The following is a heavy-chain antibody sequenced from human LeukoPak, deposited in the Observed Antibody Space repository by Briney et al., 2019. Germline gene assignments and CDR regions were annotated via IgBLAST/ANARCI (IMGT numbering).Heavy chain of an antibody. Sequence: SQTLSLTCTVSGGSISSGDYYWSWIRQPPGKGLEWIGYIYYSGSNNYNPSLKSRVTISVDTSKNQFSLKLSSVTAADTAVYYCARVPRSYYYYYYMDVWGKGTTVTVSS. CDR2: IYYSGSN. CDR3: ARVPRSYYYYYYMDV. CDR1: GGSISSGDYY. J-gene: IGHJ6*03. V-gene: IGHV4-30-4*01.